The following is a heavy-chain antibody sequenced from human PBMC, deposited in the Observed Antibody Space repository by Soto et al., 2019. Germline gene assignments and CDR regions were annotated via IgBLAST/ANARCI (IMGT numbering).Heavy chain of an antibody. D-gene: IGHD6-19*01. Sequence: PGGSLRLSCAASGFTFSSYGMHWVRQAPGKGLEWVAVISYDGSNKYYADSVKGRFTISRDNSKNTLYLQMNSLRAEDTAVYYCAKVRVAGNYHYYGMDVWGQGTTVTVSS. CDR2: ISYDGSNK. CDR3: AKVRVAGNYHYYGMDV. CDR1: GFTFSSYG. V-gene: IGHV3-30*18. J-gene: IGHJ6*02.